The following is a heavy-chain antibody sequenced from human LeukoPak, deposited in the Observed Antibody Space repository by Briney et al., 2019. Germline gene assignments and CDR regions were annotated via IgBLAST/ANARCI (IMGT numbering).Heavy chain of an antibody. V-gene: IGHV3-11*06. D-gene: IGHD4-17*01. CDR3: ARLYGDYLNWFDP. CDR1: GFTFSDYY. CDR2: ISSSSSYT. Sequence: GGSLRLSCAASGFTFSDYYMSWIRQAPGKGLEWVSYISSSSSYTNYADSVKGRFTISGDNAKNSLYLQMNSLRAEDTAVYYCARLYGDYLNWFDPWGQGTLVTVSS. J-gene: IGHJ5*02.